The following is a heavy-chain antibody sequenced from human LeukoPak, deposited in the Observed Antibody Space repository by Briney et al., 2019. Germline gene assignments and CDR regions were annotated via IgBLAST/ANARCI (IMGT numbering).Heavy chain of an antibody. CDR3: ARDEGSTYKQLDY. CDR1: GYTFDNFY. CDR2: INGNDGST. J-gene: IGHJ4*02. V-gene: IGHV1-2*02. Sequence: GASVKVSCKASGYTFDNFYIHWVRQAPGQGPEWMGWINGNDGSTNYAQKFQGRVTMTRVTAISTVYMDLSGLRPDDTAIYYCARDEGSTYKQLDYWGQGTLVTVSS. D-gene: IGHD4-11*01.